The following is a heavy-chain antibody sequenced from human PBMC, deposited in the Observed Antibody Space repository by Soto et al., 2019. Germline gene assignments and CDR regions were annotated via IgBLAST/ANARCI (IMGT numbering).Heavy chain of an antibody. CDR3: AKDLSEQWLVLELAEYYYYGMDV. J-gene: IGHJ6*02. V-gene: IGHV3-30*18. CDR1: GFTFSSYG. D-gene: IGHD6-19*01. CDR2: ISYDGSNK. Sequence: PGGSLRLSCAASGFTFSSYGMHWVRQAPGKGLEWVAVISYDGSNKYYADSVKGRFTISRDNSKNTLYLQMNSLRAEDTAVYYCAKDLSEQWLVLELAEYYYYGMDVWGQGTTVTVSS.